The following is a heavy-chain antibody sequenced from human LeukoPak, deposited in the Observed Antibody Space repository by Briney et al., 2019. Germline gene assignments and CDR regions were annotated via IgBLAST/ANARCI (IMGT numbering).Heavy chain of an antibody. Sequence: ETLSLTCAVYGGSFSGYYWSWIRQPPGXGLEWIGEINHSGSTNYNPSLKSRVTISVDTSKNQFSLKLSSVTAADTAVYYCARVPTPGKSLRYYYYYYMDVWGKGTTVTVSS. D-gene: IGHD1-14*01. V-gene: IGHV4-34*01. CDR2: INHSGST. CDR3: ARVPTPGKSLRYYYYYYMDV. CDR1: GGSFSGYY. J-gene: IGHJ6*03.